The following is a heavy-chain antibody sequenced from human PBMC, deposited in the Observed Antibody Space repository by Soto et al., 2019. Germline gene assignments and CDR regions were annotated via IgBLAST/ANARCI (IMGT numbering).Heavy chain of an antibody. Sequence: SETLSLTCAVYGGSFSGYYWSWIRQPPGKGLEWIGEINHSGTTNYNPSLKSRVTISVDTSKNQFSLKLSSVTAADAAVYYCARTGYSSGWYKAAFDIWGQGTMVTVSS. CDR2: INHSGTT. J-gene: IGHJ3*02. CDR1: GGSFSGYY. V-gene: IGHV4-34*01. CDR3: ARTGYSSGWYKAAFDI. D-gene: IGHD6-19*01.